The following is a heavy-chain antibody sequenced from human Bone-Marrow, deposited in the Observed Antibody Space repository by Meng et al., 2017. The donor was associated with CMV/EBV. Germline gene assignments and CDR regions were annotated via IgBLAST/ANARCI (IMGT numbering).Heavy chain of an antibody. J-gene: IGHJ4*02. Sequence: LTCTVSGGSISSGGYYWSWIRQHPGKGLEWIGYIYYSGSTYYNPSLKSRVTISVDTSKNQFSLKLSSVTAADTAVYYCARGGSGHFDYWGQGTLVTVSS. CDR2: IYYSGST. CDR3: ARGGSGHFDY. V-gene: IGHV4-31*03. D-gene: IGHD3-10*01. CDR1: GGSISSGGYY.